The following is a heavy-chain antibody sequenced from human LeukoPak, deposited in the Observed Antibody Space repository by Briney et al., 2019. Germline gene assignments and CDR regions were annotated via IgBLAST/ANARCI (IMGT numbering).Heavy chain of an antibody. CDR3: ATPGPQWELPSYYFDY. V-gene: IGHV1-18*01. D-gene: IGHD1-26*01. J-gene: IGHJ4*02. Sequence: ASVKVSCKASGYTFTSYGISWVRQAPGQGLEWMGWISAYNGNTNYAQKFQGRVTMTEDTSTDTAYMELSSLRSEDTAVYYCATPGPQWELPSYYFDYWGQGTLVTVSS. CDR1: GYTFTSYG. CDR2: ISAYNGNT.